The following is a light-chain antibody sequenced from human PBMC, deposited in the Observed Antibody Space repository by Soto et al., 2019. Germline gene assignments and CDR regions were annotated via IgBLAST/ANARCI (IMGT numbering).Light chain of an antibody. V-gene: IGKV1-5*03. CDR3: QQYNSYPIT. CDR1: QSISSW. CDR2: KAS. J-gene: IGKJ3*01. Sequence: DIQMTQSPSTLSASVGGRVTVTCRASQSISSWLAWYQQKPGKAPNLLIYKASTLESGVPSRFSGSGSGTEFTLTISSLQPDDFATYYCQQYNSYPITFGPGTKVDIK.